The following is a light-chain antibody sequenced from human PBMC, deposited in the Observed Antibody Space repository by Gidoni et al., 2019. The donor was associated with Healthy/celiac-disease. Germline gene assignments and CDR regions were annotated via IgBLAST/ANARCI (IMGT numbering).Light chain of an antibody. CDR2: EVS. Sequence: LTQPAPVSGSPGQSITISCTGTSSDVGGYNYVSWYQQHPGKAPKLMIYEVSNRPSGVSNRFSGSKSGNTASLTISGLQAEDEADYYCSSYTSSSTWVFGGGTKLTVL. CDR1: SSDVGGYNY. V-gene: IGLV2-14*01. J-gene: IGLJ3*02. CDR3: SSYTSSSTWV.